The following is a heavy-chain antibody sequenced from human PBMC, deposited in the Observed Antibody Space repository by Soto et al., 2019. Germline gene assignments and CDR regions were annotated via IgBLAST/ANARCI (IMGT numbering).Heavy chain of an antibody. CDR2: IGHSGSA. V-gene: IGHV4-34*01. CDR1: GGSFSGYY. D-gene: IGHD2-2*02. Sequence: SETLSLTCAVYGGSFSGYYWTWIRQPPGKGLEWVGEIGHSGSATYSPSLKSRVTISVDTSNNQFSLRLSSVTAADTAVYYCARFVRSCSGTTCYTRADVWGQGTTVTVSS. CDR3: ARFVRSCSGTTCYTRADV. J-gene: IGHJ6*02.